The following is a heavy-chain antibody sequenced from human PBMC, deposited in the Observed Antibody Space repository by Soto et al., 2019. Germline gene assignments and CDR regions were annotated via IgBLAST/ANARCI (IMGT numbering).Heavy chain of an antibody. V-gene: IGHV4-59*01. CDR3: AREGFDP. CDR2: IYYSGST. Sequence: QVQLQESGPGLVKPSETLSLTCTVSGGSISSYYWSWIRQPPGKGLEWIGYIYYSGSTNYNPSLKRRVTISVDTSKNQFSLKLSSVTAADTAVYYWAREGFDPWGQGTLVTVSS. J-gene: IGHJ5*02. CDR1: GGSISSYY.